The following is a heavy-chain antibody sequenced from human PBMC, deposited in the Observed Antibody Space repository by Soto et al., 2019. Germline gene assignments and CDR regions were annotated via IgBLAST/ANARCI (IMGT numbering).Heavy chain of an antibody. CDR2: IYHSGST. J-gene: IGHJ5*02. D-gene: IGHD2-15*01. Sequence: TLSLTCAVSGCSISSGGYSWSWIRQPPGKGLEWIGYIYHSGSTYYNPSLKGRVTISVDRSKNQFSLKLSSVTAADTAVYYCARAGYGGSPFDPWGQGTLVTVSS. CDR1: GCSISSGGYS. CDR3: ARAGYGGSPFDP. V-gene: IGHV4-30-2*01.